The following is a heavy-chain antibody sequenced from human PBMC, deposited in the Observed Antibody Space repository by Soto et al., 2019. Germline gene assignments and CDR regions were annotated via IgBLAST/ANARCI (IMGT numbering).Heavy chain of an antibody. J-gene: IGHJ5*02. D-gene: IGHD3-9*01. CDR2: ISYDGSNK. CDR1: GFTFSSYG. Sequence: GGSLRLSCAASGFTFSSYGMHWVRQAPGKGLEWVAVISYDGSNKYYADSVKGRFTISRDNSKNTLYLQMNSLRAEDTAVYYCAKDGFYDILDRAINWFDPWGQGTLVTVSS. CDR3: AKDGFYDILDRAINWFDP. V-gene: IGHV3-30*18.